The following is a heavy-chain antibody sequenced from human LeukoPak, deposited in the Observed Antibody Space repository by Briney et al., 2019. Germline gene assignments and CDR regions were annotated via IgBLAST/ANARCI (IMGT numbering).Heavy chain of an antibody. J-gene: IGHJ3*02. CDR1: GYTFTSYA. CDR2: INTNTGNP. CDR3: ARADLEWLLYRYVGDAFDI. V-gene: IGHV7-4-1*02. D-gene: IGHD3-3*01. Sequence: GASVKVPCKASGYTFTSYAMNWVRQAPGQGLEWMGWINTNTGNPTYAQGFTGRFVFSLDTSVSTAYLQISSLKAEDTAVYYCARADLEWLLYRYVGDAFDIWGQGTMVTVSS.